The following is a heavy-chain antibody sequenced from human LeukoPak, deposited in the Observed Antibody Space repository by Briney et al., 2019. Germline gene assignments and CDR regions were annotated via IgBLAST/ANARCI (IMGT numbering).Heavy chain of an antibody. CDR1: GYTFTGYY. D-gene: IGHD3-10*01. CDR2: INPNSGGT. CDR3: ARKPSGAPSDY. J-gene: IGHJ4*02. V-gene: IGHV1-2*02. Sequence: ASVKVSCKASGYTFTGYYMHWVRQAPGQGLEWMGWINPNSGGTNYAQKFQGRVTMTTDTSTSTASMELRNLRSDDTAVYFCARKPSGAPSDYWGQGTLVTVSS.